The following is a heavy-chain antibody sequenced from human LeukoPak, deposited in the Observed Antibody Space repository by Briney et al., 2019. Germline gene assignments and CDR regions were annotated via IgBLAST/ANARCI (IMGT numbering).Heavy chain of an antibody. CDR2: FDRGRDGK. J-gene: IGHJ3*02. Sequence: GGSLRLSCAGSGFIFSDFYMAWMRQTPGKGLQRVSFFDRGRDGKGHADSVKGRFTISRDTDKNSLSLLMSSLTGEDTAVYYCAREVGSSRAFDIWGQGTMVTVSS. CDR1: GFIFSDFY. V-gene: IGHV3-11*05. D-gene: IGHD2-15*01. CDR3: AREVGSSRAFDI.